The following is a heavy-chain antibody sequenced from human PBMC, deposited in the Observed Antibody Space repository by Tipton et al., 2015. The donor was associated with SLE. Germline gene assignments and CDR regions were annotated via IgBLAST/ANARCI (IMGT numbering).Heavy chain of an antibody. Sequence: TLSLTCTVSGGSISSSSYYWGWIRQPPGRGLEWIGSIYYSGSTYYNPSLNSRVTISVDTSKNQFSLKLSSVTAADTAVYYCARLGGYCSGGSCYADYWGQGTLVTVSS. CDR2: IYYSGST. CDR3: ARLGGYCSGGSCYADY. J-gene: IGHJ4*02. CDR1: GGSISSSSYY. V-gene: IGHV4-39*01. D-gene: IGHD2-15*01.